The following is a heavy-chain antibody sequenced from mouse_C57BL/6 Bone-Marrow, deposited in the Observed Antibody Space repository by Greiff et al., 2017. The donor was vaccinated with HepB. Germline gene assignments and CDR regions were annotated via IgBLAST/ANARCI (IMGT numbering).Heavy chain of an antibody. Sequence: QVTLKESGPGILQSSQTLSLTCSFSGFSLSTSGMGVSWIRQPSGKGLEWLAHIYWDDDKRYNPSLKSRLTISKDTSRNQVFLKITSVDTADTATYYCARRVTTVVEPYYYAMDYWGQGTSVTVSS. D-gene: IGHD1-1*01. CDR2: IYWDDDK. CDR3: ARRVTTVVEPYYYAMDY. CDR1: GFSLSTSGMG. V-gene: IGHV8-12*01. J-gene: IGHJ4*01.